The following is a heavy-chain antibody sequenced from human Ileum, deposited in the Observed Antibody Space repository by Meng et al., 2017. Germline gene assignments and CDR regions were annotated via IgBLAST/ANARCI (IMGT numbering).Heavy chain of an antibody. D-gene: IGHD3-22*01. J-gene: IGHJ4*02. CDR2: IFQSGRT. CDR1: GTW. CDR3: ATSNDRDVYYLGY. Sequence: VQVEASGPRLVKPSGTLSLTCAVSGTWWSWVRQPPGKGLEWIGEIFQSGRTNYNPSLKSRVTISIDKSKSQISLQLSAVTAADTAVYSCATSNDRDVYYLGYWGQGTLAPSPQ. V-gene: IGHV4-4*02.